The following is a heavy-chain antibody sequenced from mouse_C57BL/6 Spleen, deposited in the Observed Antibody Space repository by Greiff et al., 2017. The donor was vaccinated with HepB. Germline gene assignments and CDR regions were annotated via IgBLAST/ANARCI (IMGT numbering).Heavy chain of an antibody. CDR1: GFNIKDYY. CDR3: ARRGTYGSSFYAMDY. CDR2: IDPEDGDT. V-gene: IGHV14-2*01. J-gene: IGHJ4*01. Sequence: EVQLQQSGAELVKPGASVKLSCTASGFNIKDYYMHWVKQRTEQGLEWIGRIDPEDGDTKYAPKFQGKATITADTSSNTAYLQLSSLTSEDTAVYYCARRGTYGSSFYAMDYWGQGTSVTVSS. D-gene: IGHD1-1*01.